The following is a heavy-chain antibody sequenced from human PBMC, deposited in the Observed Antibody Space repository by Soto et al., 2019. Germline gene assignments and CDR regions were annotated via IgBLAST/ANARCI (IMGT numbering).Heavy chain of an antibody. D-gene: IGHD2-2*01. V-gene: IGHV3-15*01. CDR1: GFTFSNAW. CDR3: TTAFVVVVPAATLRYYYYGMDV. J-gene: IGHJ6*02. CDR2: IKSKTDGGTT. Sequence: GGSLRLSCAASGFTFSNAWMSWVRQAPGKGLEWVGCIKSKTDGGTTDYAAPVKGRFTISRDDSKNTLYLQMNSLKTEDTAVYYCTTAFVVVVPAATLRYYYYGMDVWGQGTTVTVSS.